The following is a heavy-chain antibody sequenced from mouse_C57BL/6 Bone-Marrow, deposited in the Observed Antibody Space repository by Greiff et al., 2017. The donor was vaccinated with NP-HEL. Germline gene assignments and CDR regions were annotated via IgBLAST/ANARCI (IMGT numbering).Heavy chain of an antibody. CDR1: GYTFTSYW. CDR3: AREGDTTVVDWYFDV. V-gene: IGHV1-72*01. CDR2: IDPNSGGT. J-gene: IGHJ1*03. Sequence: QVQLQQPGAELVKPGASVKLSCKASGYTFTSYWLHWVKQRPGRGLEWIGRIDPNSGGTKYNEKFKSKATLTVDKPSSTAYMQLSSLTSEDSAVYYCAREGDTTVVDWYFDVWGTGTTVTVSS. D-gene: IGHD1-1*01.